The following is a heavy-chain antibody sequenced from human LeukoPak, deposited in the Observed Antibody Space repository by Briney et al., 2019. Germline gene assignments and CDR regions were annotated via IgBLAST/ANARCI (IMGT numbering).Heavy chain of an antibody. Sequence: SETLSLTCDVSGGSISSGLYSWSWIRQPLGKGLEWIGYIYHTGSTYYNPSLKSRVTISVDTSKNQFSLRLSSVTAADTAVYYCARLQYCSGTSCYWFDPWGQGTLVTISS. V-gene: IGHV4-30-2*01. D-gene: IGHD2-2*01. CDR2: IYHTGST. CDR1: GGSISSGLYS. CDR3: ARLQYCSGTSCYWFDP. J-gene: IGHJ5*02.